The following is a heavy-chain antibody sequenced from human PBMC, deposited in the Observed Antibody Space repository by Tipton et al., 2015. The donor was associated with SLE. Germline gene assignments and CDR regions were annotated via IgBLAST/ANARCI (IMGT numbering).Heavy chain of an antibody. Sequence: QSGAEVKKPGESLKISCKGSGYSFTSYWIGWVRQMPGKGLEWMGIIYIGDSDTRYSPSFQGQVTISADKSISTAYLQWSSLKASDTAMYYCARHNWNVDYYYHYYMDVWGKGTTVTVSS. CDR3: ARHNWNVDYYYHYYMDV. CDR1: GYSFTSYW. CDR2: IYIGDSDT. D-gene: IGHD1-1*01. J-gene: IGHJ6*03. V-gene: IGHV5-51*01.